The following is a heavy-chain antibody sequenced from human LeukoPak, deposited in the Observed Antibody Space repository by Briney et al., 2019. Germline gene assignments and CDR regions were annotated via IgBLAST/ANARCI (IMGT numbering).Heavy chain of an antibody. CDR2: IYYSGST. Sequence: SETLSLTCTVSGGSISSYYWSWIRQPPGKGLEWIGYIYYSGSTNYNPSLKSRVTISVDTSKNQFSLKLSSVTAADTAVYYCARDVLRFGELLTPDWGQGTLVTVSS. CDR1: GGSISSYY. J-gene: IGHJ4*02. V-gene: IGHV4-59*01. D-gene: IGHD3-10*01. CDR3: ARDVLRFGELLTPD.